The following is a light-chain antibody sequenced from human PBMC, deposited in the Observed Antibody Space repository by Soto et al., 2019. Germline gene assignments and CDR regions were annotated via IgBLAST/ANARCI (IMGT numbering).Light chain of an antibody. CDR1: SSDIGAYNY. V-gene: IGLV2-8*01. CDR3: SSYAGSNIYV. Sequence: QSVLTQPPSASGSPGQSVTISCTGTSSDIGAYNYVSWFQQHPGEAPKLIIYEVSKRPPGVPDRFSGSKSGNTASLSVSGLQAEDDGDYYCSSYAGSNIYVFGTGTKLTVL. CDR2: EVS. J-gene: IGLJ1*01.